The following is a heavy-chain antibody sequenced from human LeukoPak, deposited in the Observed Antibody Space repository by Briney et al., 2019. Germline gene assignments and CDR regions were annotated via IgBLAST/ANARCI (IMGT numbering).Heavy chain of an antibody. J-gene: IGHJ6*03. V-gene: IGHV4-59*01. D-gene: IGHD2/OR15-2a*01. Sequence: PSETLSLTCTVSGGSISSYYWSWIRQPPGKGPEWIGYIYCSGSTNYNPSLKSRVTISVDTSKNQFSLKLSSVTAADTAVYYCARTIGISRTPYYYYYMDVWGKGTTVTISS. CDR3: ARTIGISRTPYYYYYMDV. CDR1: GGSISSYY. CDR2: IYCSGST.